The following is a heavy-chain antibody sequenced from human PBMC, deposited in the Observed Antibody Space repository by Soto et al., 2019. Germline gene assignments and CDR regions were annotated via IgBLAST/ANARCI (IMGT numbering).Heavy chain of an antibody. CDR1: GYTFTIYP. V-gene: IGHV1-3*01. D-gene: IGHD3-3*01. J-gene: IGHJ4*02. CDR2: INPGNGNT. CDR3: ARQVTIFGVGAKDY. Sequence: ASVKVSCKASGYTFTIYPMHLLLQPPGQRFEWMGWINPGNGNTKYSQKFQGRVTITRDTSASTAYMELSSLRSEDTAVYYCARQVTIFGVGAKDYWGQGSLVTVSS.